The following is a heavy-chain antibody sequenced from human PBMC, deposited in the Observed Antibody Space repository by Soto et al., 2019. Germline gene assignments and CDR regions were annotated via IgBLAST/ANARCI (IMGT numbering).Heavy chain of an antibody. Sequence: QVQLVESGGDLVKRGGSLRLSCAASGYTFSDYYMSWIRQAPGKGLEWIAYIDTSSTKIYYADSVKGRFTISRDNAKNSLYLEMSSLRDEDTAVYYCASHYDMWSGYLAPVNYWGQGDLGAVSS. CDR3: ASHYDMWSGYLAPVNY. V-gene: IGHV3-11*01. CDR2: IDTSSTKI. J-gene: IGHJ4*02. CDR1: GYTFSDYY. D-gene: IGHD3-3*01.